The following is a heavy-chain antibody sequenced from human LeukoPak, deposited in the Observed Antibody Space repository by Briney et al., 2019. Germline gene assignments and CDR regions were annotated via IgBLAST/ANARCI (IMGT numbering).Heavy chain of an antibody. J-gene: IGHJ6*02. Sequence: EASVKVSCTASGFTFPSSGVQWVRQARGQRLEWIGWIVVGSGNTNYAQKFQERVTITRDMSTTTAYMELSSLRSEDTAAYYCAAVGWEYSSSPLPMDVWGQGTTVTVSS. V-gene: IGHV1-58*01. CDR1: GFTFPSSG. CDR2: IVVGSGNT. CDR3: AAVGWEYSSSPLPMDV. D-gene: IGHD6-6*01.